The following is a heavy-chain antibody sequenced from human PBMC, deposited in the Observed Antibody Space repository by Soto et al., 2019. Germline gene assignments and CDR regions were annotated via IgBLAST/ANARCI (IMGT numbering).Heavy chain of an antibody. CDR2: IKEDGSEK. D-gene: IGHD3-22*01. V-gene: IGHV3-7*01. J-gene: IGHJ4*02. CDR3: WTHSRSSTLD. Sequence: PGGSLRLSCAASGFTFSSYWMSWFRQAPGKGLEWVANIKEDGSEKSYVDSVKGRFTISRDNAKNSLFLQMTSLRVEDTAVYYCWTHSRSSTLDWGKGTLVIVSS. CDR1: GFTFSSYW.